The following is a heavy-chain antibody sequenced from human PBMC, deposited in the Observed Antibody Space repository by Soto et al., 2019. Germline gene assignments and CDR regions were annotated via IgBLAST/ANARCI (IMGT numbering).Heavy chain of an antibody. CDR2: ISGSGGST. V-gene: IGHV3-23*01. CDR1: GFTFFSYA. D-gene: IGHD2-15*01. CDR3: ATPIGKENCSGGSCYSGGDY. Sequence: EVQLLESGGGLVQPGGSLRLSCAASGFTFFSYAMTWVRQAPGRGLEWVSGISGSGGSTDYADSVKGRFTISRDNSKNTLYLQMNSLRAEDTAVYFCATPIGKENCSGGSCYSGGDYWGQGTLVTVSS. J-gene: IGHJ4*02.